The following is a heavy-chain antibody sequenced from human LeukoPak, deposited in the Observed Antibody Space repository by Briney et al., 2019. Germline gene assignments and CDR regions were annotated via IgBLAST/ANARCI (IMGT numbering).Heavy chain of an antibody. Sequence: PGGSLRLSCAASGFTFSSYAMSWVRQAPGKGLEWVSGISGSGDNTYYADSVKGRFTISRDNSKNTLYLQMNSLRAEDTAVYYCARGASSSAKTFDYWGQGTLVTVSS. V-gene: IGHV3-23*01. CDR3: ARGASSSAKTFDY. CDR1: GFTFSSYA. CDR2: ISGSGDNT. J-gene: IGHJ4*02. D-gene: IGHD6-13*01.